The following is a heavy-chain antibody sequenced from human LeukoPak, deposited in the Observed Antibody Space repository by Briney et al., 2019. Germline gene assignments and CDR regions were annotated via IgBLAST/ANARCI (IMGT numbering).Heavy chain of an antibody. CDR2: IYYSGST. V-gene: IGHV4-59*01. CDR1: GGSISSYY. CDR3: TRGGCSSTSCYHYYYYYGMDV. Sequence: SETLSLTCTVSGGSISSYYWSWIRQPPGKGLEWIGYIYYSGSTNYNPSLKNRVTIPVDTSKNQFSLKLSSVTAADTAVYYCTRGGCSSTSCYHYYYYYGMDVWGQGTTVTVSS. J-gene: IGHJ6*02. D-gene: IGHD2-2*01.